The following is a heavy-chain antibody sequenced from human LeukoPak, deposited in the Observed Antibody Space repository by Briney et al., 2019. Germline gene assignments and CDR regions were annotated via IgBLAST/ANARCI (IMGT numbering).Heavy chain of an antibody. CDR3: AREHYYDSTAYLH. V-gene: IGHV4-38-2*02. J-gene: IGHJ4*02. CDR1: ADSISSPYY. CDR2: IYHSGSS. D-gene: IGHD3-22*01. Sequence: PSETLSLTCTVSADSISSPYYWGWIRQPPGQGLEWIGSIYHSGSSYYNPSLKSRVSISVDTSKNQFFLELSSVTAADTAIYYCAREHYYDSTAYLHWGQGTLVTVSS.